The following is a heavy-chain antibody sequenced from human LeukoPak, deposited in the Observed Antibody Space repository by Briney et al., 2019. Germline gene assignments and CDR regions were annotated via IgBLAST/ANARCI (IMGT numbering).Heavy chain of an antibody. V-gene: IGHV4-39*07. Sequence: SETLSLTCTVSGGSISSSSYYWGWIRQPPGKGLEWIGSIYYSGSTYYNPSLKSRVTISVDTSKNQFSLKLSSVTAADTAVYYCARVLGYCTNGVCFAFDYWGQGTLVTVSS. CDR3: ARVLGYCTNGVCFAFDY. D-gene: IGHD2-8*01. J-gene: IGHJ4*02. CDR2: IYYSGST. CDR1: GGSISSSSYY.